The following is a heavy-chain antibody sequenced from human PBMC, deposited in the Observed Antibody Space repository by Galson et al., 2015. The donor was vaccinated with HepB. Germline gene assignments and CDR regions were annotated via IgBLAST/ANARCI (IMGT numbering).Heavy chain of an antibody. V-gene: IGHV3-7*03. J-gene: IGHJ4*02. CDR2: IKQDGSEK. CDR3: ARVGKSLWFGELFGGYFDY. CDR1: GFTFSSYW. D-gene: IGHD3-10*01. Sequence: SLRLSCAASGFTFSSYWMSWVRQAPGKGLEWVANIKQDGSEKYYVDSVKGRFTISRDNAKNSLYLQMNSLRAEDTAVYYCARVGKSLWFGELFGGYFDYWGQGTLVTVSS.